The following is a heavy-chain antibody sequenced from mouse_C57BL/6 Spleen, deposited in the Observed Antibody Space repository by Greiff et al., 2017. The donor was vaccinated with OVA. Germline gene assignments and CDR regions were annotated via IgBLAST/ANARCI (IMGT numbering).Heavy chain of an antibody. V-gene: IGHV5-9-1*02. CDR1: GFTFSSYA. Sequence: DVHLVESGEGLVKPGGSLKLSCAASGFTFSSYAMSWVRQTPEKRLEWVAYISSGGDYIYYADTVKGRFTISRDNARNTLYLQMSSLKSEDTAMYYCTRDEWVITTVVAPFDYWGQGTTLTVSS. CDR2: ISSGGDYI. D-gene: IGHD1-1*01. CDR3: TRDEWVITTVVAPFDY. J-gene: IGHJ2*01.